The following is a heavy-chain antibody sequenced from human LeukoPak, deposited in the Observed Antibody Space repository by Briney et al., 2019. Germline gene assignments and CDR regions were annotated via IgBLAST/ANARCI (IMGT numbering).Heavy chain of an antibody. CDR3: ARVQPPPTVVTPRYYYYGMDI. V-gene: IGHV3-48*02. CDR2: ISRSSSTI. Sequence: GGSLRLSCAASGFTFSSYSMNWVRQAPGKGLEWVSYISRSSSTIYYADSVKGRFTISRDNAKNSLYLQMNSLRDEDTAVYYCARVQPPPTVVTPRYYYYGMDIWGQGTMVTVSS. J-gene: IGHJ6*02. CDR1: GFTFSSYS. D-gene: IGHD4-23*01.